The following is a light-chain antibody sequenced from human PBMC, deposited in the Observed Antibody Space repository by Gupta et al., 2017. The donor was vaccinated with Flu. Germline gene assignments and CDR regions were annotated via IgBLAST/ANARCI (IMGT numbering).Light chain of an antibody. J-gene: IGLJ1*01. CDR3: HVWHSGDGHFV. CDR2: DDN. Sequence: SYVLTQAPSVSVAPGQTATITCGGDNIQRRSVHWYQQRPGRAPVLVVHDDNDRPSGVPERFSGSNSGDTATLTISRVEPGDEADYYCHVWHSGDGHFVFGPGTRVTVL. CDR1: NIQRRS. V-gene: IGLV3-21*02.